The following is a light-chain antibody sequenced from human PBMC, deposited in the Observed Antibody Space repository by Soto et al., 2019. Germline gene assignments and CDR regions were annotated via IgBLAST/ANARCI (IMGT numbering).Light chain of an antibody. V-gene: IGKV3-15*01. Sequence: EKVMTQSPATLSVSPGERATLSCGASQSVSSNLAWYQQKPGQAPRLLIYGASTRATGIPARFSGSGSGTEFTLTISSLQSEDFAVYYCQQYNNWPFTFGPGTKVDIK. CDR2: GAS. CDR3: QQYNNWPFT. CDR1: QSVSSN. J-gene: IGKJ3*01.